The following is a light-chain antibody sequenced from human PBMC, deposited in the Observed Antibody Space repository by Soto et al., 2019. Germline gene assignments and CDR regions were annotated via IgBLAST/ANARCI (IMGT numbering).Light chain of an antibody. J-gene: IGLJ1*01. Sequence: QSFLTQPASVSGSPGQSITISCTGTSSDVGNYKYVSWYQQHPGKAPKLMIYEVSNRPSGVSNRFSGSKSGNTASLTISGLQAEDGTDYYCFSYTSSGTYVFGTGTKVTVL. V-gene: IGLV2-14*01. CDR3: FSYTSSGTYV. CDR1: SSDVGNYKY. CDR2: EVS.